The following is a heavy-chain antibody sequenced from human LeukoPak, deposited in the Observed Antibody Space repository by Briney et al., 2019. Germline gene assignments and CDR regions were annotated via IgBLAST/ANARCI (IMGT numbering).Heavy chain of an antibody. D-gene: IGHD6-6*01. J-gene: IGHJ5*02. CDR2: ISGSGGST. CDR3: AKAPKGLYSSSSYNWFDP. V-gene: IGHV3-23*01. CDR1: GFTFSSYA. Sequence: PGGSLRLSCAASGFTFSSYAMSWVRQAPGKGLEWVSAISGSGGSTYYADSVKGRFTISRDNSKNTLYLQMNSLRAEDTAVYYCAKAPKGLYSSSSYNWFDPWGQGTLVTVSS.